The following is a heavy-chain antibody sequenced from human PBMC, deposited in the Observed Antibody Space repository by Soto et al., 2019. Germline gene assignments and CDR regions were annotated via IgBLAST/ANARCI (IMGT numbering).Heavy chain of an antibody. J-gene: IGHJ5*02. CDR1: GGSISSGGYS. V-gene: IGHV4-30-2*01. Sequence: QLQLQESGSGLVKPSQTLSLTCAVSGGSISSGGYSWGWIRQPPGKGLEWIGYIYHSGSTYYNPSLKSRVTISVDRSQNQFSLKLSSVTAADTAVYYCARGARLGELSSLGWFDPWGQGTLVTVSS. CDR2: IYHSGST. CDR3: ARGARLGELSSLGWFDP. D-gene: IGHD3-16*02.